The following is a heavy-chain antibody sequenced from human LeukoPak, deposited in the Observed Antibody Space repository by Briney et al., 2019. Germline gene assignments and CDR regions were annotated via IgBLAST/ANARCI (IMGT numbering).Heavy chain of an antibody. J-gene: IGHJ4*02. Sequence: PSETLSLTCTVSGGSISSYYWSWIRQPPGKGLEWIGHIFYSRSTNYNPSLKSRVIISVDTSKNQSSLKLTSVTAADTAVYYCARDAPAPVAGFDSWGQGTLVTVSS. CDR3: ARDAPAPVAGFDS. CDR1: GGSISSYY. V-gene: IGHV4-59*01. D-gene: IGHD6-19*01. CDR2: IFYSRST.